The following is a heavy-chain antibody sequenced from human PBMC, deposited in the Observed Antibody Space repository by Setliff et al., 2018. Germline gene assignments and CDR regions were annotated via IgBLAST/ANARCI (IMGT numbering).Heavy chain of an antibody. CDR2: IKEDGSER. CDR3: VRDWASGDDH. D-gene: IGHD3-10*01. V-gene: IGHV3-7*01. Sequence: GGSLRLSCAASRFTFCNYWMSWVRQAPGKGLEWVANIKEDGSERHYVDSVKGRFTISRDNAKNSLFLQMNILEVEDTAVYYCVRDWASGDDHWGRGTLVTVSS. J-gene: IGHJ4*02. CDR1: RFTFCNYW.